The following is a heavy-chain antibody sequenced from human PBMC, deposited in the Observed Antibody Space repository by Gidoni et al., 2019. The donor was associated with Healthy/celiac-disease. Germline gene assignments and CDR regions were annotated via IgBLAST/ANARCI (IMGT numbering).Heavy chain of an antibody. Sequence: QVQLVQSGAEVKKPGASVKVSCTASGYTFTGYYMHWVRQAPGQGLEWMGWINPNSGGTNYAQKVQGRVTMTRDTSISTAYMELSRLRSDDTAVYCCARGPFPPALYYYYYYMDVWGKGTTVTVSS. CDR2: INPNSGGT. J-gene: IGHJ6*03. CDR1: GYTFTGYY. CDR3: ARGPFPPALYYYYYYMDV. V-gene: IGHV1-2*02. D-gene: IGHD3-3*02.